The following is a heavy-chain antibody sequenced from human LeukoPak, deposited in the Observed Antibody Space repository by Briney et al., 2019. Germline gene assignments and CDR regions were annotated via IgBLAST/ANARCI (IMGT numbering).Heavy chain of an antibody. CDR1: GGSISSSSYY. Sequence: SETLSLTCTVSGGSISSSSYYWGWIRQPPGKGLEWIGSIYCSGSTYYNPSLKSRVTISVDTSKNQFSLKLSSVTAADTAVYYCARDLVRRVFDPWGQGTLVTVSS. CDR3: ARDLVRRVFDP. J-gene: IGHJ5*02. V-gene: IGHV4-39*07. CDR2: IYCSGST. D-gene: IGHD6-13*01.